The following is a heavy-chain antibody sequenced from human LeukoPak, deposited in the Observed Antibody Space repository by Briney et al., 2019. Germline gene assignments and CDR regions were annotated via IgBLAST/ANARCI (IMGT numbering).Heavy chain of an antibody. CDR1: GYTFTGYY. V-gene: IGHV1-2*02. Sequence: ASVTVSCKASGYTFTGYYMHWVRQAPGQGLEWMGWINPNSGGTNYAQKFQGRVTMTRDTSISTAYMELSRLRSDDTAVYYCAREAAAGTDLRAWGQGTLVTVSS. D-gene: IGHD6-13*01. J-gene: IGHJ5*02. CDR3: AREAAAGTDLRA. CDR2: INPNSGGT.